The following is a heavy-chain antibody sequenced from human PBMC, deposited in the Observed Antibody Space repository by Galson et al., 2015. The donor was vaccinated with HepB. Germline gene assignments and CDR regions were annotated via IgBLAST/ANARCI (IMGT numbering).Heavy chain of an antibody. CDR1: GFTVSTNY. J-gene: IGHJ4*02. Sequence: SLRLSCAVSGFTVSTNYMTWVQQAPGKGLQWVSAIYSGGESYYADSVKGRVAISRDNSKNTLYLQMHSLRVEDTAVYYCVSDGPNSGGWYVYWGQGTPVTVSS. D-gene: IGHD6-19*01. CDR2: IYSGGES. CDR3: VSDGPNSGGWYVY. V-gene: IGHV3-53*01.